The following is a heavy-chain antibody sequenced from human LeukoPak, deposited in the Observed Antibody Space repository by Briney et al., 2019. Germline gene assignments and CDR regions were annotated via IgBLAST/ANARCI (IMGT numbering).Heavy chain of an antibody. CDR2: IIPIFGTA. D-gene: IGHD3-16*02. V-gene: IGHV1-69*13. J-gene: IGHJ4*02. CDR3: ARVARLGELSYNFDY. CDR1: GGTFSSYA. Sequence: SVKVSCKASGGTFSSYAISWVRQAPGQGLEWMGGIIPIFGTANYAQKFQGRVTITADESTSTAYMELSSLRSEDTAVYYCARVARLGELSYNFDYWGQGTLVTVSS.